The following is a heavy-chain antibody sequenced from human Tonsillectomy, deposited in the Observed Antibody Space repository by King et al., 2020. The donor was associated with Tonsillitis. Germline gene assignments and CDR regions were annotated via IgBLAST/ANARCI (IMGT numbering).Heavy chain of an antibody. V-gene: IGHV4-59*01. J-gene: IGHJ4*02. CDR1: GGSMSAYY. Sequence: QVQLQESGPGLVKPSETLSLTCTVSGGSMSAYYWSWIRQPPGKPLEWIGYIYYRGTTKDNASLKGRVTISADTSKNQFSLKLTSVTAADTAVYYCARDYGSGTYYKRPLTYWGQGTLVTVSS. CDR3: ARDYGSGTYYKRPLTY. CDR2: IYYRGTT. D-gene: IGHD3-10*01.